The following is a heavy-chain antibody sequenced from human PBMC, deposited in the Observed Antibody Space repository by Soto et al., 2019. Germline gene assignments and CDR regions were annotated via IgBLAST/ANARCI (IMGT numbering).Heavy chain of an antibody. CDR2: INPNSGGT. CDR1: GYTFTGYY. J-gene: IGHJ6*03. Sequence: ASVKVSCKASGYTFTGYYMHWVRQAPGQGLEWMGWINPNSGGTNYAQKFQGWVTMTRDTSISTAYMELSRLRSDDTAVYYCARDGPVSLGAEPYYMDVWGKGTTVTVSS. CDR3: ARDGPVSLGAEPYYMDV. V-gene: IGHV1-2*04. D-gene: IGHD2-2*01.